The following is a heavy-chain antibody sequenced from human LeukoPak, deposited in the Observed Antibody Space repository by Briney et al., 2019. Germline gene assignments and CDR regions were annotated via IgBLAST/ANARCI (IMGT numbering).Heavy chain of an antibody. Sequence: ASVKVSCKASGYTFTSYYMHWVRQAPGQGLEWMGIINPSGGSTSYAQKFQGRVTMTRDTSTSTAYMELRSLRSDDTAVYYCARGRAGDYFDYWGQGTLVTVSS. CDR2: INPSGGST. V-gene: IGHV1-46*01. D-gene: IGHD6-13*01. CDR1: GYTFTSYY. CDR3: ARGRAGDYFDY. J-gene: IGHJ4*02.